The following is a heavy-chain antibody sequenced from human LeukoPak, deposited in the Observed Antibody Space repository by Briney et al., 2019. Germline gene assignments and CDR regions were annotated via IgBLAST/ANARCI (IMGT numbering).Heavy chain of an antibody. J-gene: IGHJ4*02. CDR1: GGSIRNQY. Sequence: SEPLSLTCTVAGGSIRNQYWAGLRRSAGKGLEWIGRIFASCLTDSNPSLRSRVNISLDTPKTQSSLRLTSVTAADTAFYYCAREWPGSYDALTGLYEGGYYYDKWGQGTLVTVSS. CDR3: AREWPGSYDALTGLYEGGYYYDK. D-gene: IGHD3/OR15-3a*01. V-gene: IGHV4-4*07. CDR2: IFASCLT.